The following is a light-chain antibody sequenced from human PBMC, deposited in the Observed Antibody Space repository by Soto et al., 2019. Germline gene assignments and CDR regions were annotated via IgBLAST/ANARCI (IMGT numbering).Light chain of an antibody. CDR2: GAS. J-gene: IGKJ1*01. V-gene: IGKV3-20*01. CDR3: QQYGSSPPWT. CDR1: QSVSSSY. Sequence: EIVLTQSPGTLSLSPGERATLSCRVSQSVSSSYLAWYQPKPGQAPSLXXYGASNRATGIPDRFSGSGSGTDFTLTISRLEPEDFAVYYCQQYGSSPPWTFGQGTKVDIK.